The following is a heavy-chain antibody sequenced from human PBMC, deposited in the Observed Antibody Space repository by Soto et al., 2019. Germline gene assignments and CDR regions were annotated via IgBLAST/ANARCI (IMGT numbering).Heavy chain of an antibody. Sequence: QEQLVESGGGVVQPGRSLRLSCAASGFTFSSYGMHWVRQAPGKGLEWVAVISYDGSNKYYVDSVKGRFTISRVNSKNTLYLQMNSLRAEDTAVYYCAKGSTAMTYFDYWGQGTLVTVSS. V-gene: IGHV3-30*18. J-gene: IGHJ4*02. CDR2: ISYDGSNK. D-gene: IGHD5-18*01. CDR3: AKGSTAMTYFDY. CDR1: GFTFSSYG.